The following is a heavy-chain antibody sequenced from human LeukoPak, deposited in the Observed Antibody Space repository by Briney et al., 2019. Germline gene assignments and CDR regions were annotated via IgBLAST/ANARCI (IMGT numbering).Heavy chain of an antibody. CDR1: GGSISSYY. V-gene: IGHV4-59*01. CDR2: IYYSGST. CDR3: ARSPQGTATTANWLDP. Sequence: SETLSLTCTVSGGSISSYYWSWIRQPPGKGLEWIGYIYYSGSTNYNPSLKSRVTISVDTSKNQFSLKLSSVTAADTAVYYCARSPQGTATTANWLDPWGQGTLVTVSS. J-gene: IGHJ5*02. D-gene: IGHD4-17*01.